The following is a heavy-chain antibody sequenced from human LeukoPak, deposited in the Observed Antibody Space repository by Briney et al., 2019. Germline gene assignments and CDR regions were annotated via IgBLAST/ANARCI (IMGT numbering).Heavy chain of an antibody. D-gene: IGHD1-26*01. J-gene: IGHJ4*02. V-gene: IGHV3-7*03. CDR3: AKDLSGSYLVDY. Sequence: GGSLRLSCAASGFTFSRHWMSWVRQAPGKGLEWVANIKQDGGEKHYVDSVKGRFTISRDNAKNSLYLQMNSLRAEDTAVYYCAKDLSGSYLVDYWGQGTLVTVSS. CDR1: GFTFSRHW. CDR2: IKQDGGEK.